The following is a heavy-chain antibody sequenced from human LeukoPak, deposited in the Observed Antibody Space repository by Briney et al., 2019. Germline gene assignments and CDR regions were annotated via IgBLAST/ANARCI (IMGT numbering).Heavy chain of an antibody. CDR1: GGTFSSSA. D-gene: IGHD5-18*01. CDR3: ARDQGLTAPPPYGLDV. CDR2: LIPALNIT. Sequence: ASVKVSCKTSGGTFSSSAITWVRQAPGQGLEWMGRLIPALNITSYAQKFQGRVTITADTSTSTAYMELSSLRSEETAVYYCARDQGLTAPPPYGLDVWGQGTTVTVSS. J-gene: IGHJ6*02. V-gene: IGHV1-69*04.